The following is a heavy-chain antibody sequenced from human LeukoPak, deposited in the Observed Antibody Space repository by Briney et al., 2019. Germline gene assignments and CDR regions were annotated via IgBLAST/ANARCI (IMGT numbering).Heavy chain of an antibody. Sequence: ASVKVSCKASGYTFTSYYMHWVRQAPGQGLEWMGIINPSGGSTSYAQRFQGRVTMTRDMSTSTVYMELSSLRSEDTAVYYCARGRITIFGVVIPQGHDAFDIWGQGTMVTVSS. CDR3: ARGRITIFGVVIPQGHDAFDI. V-gene: IGHV1-46*01. D-gene: IGHD3-3*01. CDR2: INPSGGST. J-gene: IGHJ3*02. CDR1: GYTFTSYY.